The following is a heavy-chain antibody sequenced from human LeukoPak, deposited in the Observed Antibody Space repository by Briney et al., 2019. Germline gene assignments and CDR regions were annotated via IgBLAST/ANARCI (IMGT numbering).Heavy chain of an antibody. V-gene: IGHV3-21*01. D-gene: IGHD1-26*01. CDR2: ISSSSSYI. Sequence: GGSLRLSCAASGFSLSGYSMKWVRQAPGKGLEWVSSISSSSSYIYYADSVKGRFTISRDNAKNSLYLQMNSLRAEDTAVYYCARGSGSYFSAFDIWGQGTMVTVSS. CDR1: GFSLSGYS. CDR3: ARGSGSYFSAFDI. J-gene: IGHJ3*02.